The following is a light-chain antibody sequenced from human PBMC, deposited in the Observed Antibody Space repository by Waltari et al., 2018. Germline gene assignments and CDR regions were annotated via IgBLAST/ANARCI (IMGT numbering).Light chain of an antibody. Sequence: GDRVTITCRASQTISSYLSWYQQKPGKAPNLLIYAASSLQSGVPSRFSGSGSGTDFTLTISSLQPEDFATYYCQQSYNTPRTFGQGTKVEVK. J-gene: IGKJ1*01. CDR1: QTISSY. CDR2: AAS. V-gene: IGKV1-39*01. CDR3: QQSYNTPRT.